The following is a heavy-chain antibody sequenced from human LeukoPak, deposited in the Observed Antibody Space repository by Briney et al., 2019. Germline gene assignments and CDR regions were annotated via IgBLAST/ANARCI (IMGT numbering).Heavy chain of an antibody. CDR2: IFYSGST. V-gene: IGHV4-59*08. Sequence: XETLSLTCTVSGGSISSYYWSWVRQPPGKGRERIGYIFYSGSTNYNPSLKSRVTILVDPSNNQLSLKLSSVTAADTAVYYCARHQYTSGWYGWFDPWGQGTLVTVSS. J-gene: IGHJ5*02. CDR3: ARHQYTSGWYGWFDP. CDR1: GGSISSYY. D-gene: IGHD6-19*01.